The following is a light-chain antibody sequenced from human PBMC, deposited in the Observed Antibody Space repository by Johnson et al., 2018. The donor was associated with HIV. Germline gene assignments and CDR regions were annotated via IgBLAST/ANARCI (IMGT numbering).Light chain of an antibody. CDR1: SSNIGNNY. CDR2: ENN. V-gene: IGLV1-51*02. J-gene: IGLJ1*01. Sequence: QPVLTQPPSVSAAPGQKVTISCSGSSSNIGNNYVSWYQQLPGTAPKLLIYENNKRPSGIPDRFSGSKSGTSATLGLTGLQTGDEADYYCGTWDSSLSALYGFGTATKVTVL. CDR3: GTWDSSLSALYG.